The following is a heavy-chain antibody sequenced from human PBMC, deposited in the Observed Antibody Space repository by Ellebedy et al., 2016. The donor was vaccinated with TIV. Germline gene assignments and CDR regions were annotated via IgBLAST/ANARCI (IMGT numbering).Heavy chain of an antibody. Sequence: AASVKVSCKASGYTFSNFFMHWVRQAPGQGLEWMGTINPSDGSTSYAQKLQGRVTMTRETSTSTVYMQLSSLRSEDSAMYYCARSSFGSAYYGSIDYWGQGTLVTVSS. V-gene: IGHV1-46*04. D-gene: IGHD3-3*01. CDR1: GYTFSNFF. CDR3: ARSSFGSAYYGSIDY. J-gene: IGHJ4*02. CDR2: INPSDGST.